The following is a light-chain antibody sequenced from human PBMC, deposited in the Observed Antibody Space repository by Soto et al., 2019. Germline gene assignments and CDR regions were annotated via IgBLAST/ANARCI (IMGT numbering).Light chain of an antibody. CDR3: QQYGSSLYT. V-gene: IGKV3-20*01. Sequence: EIVLTQSPGTLSSSPGERATLSCRASQSVSSSYLAWYQQKPGQAPRLLIYGASSRATGIPDRFSGSGSGTDFTLTISRLEPEDFAMYYCQQYGSSLYTFGQGTKLEIK. CDR2: GAS. CDR1: QSVSSSY. J-gene: IGKJ2*01.